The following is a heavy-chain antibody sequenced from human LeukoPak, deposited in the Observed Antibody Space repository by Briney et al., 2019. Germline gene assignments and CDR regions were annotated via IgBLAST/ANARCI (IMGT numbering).Heavy chain of an antibody. CDR1: GYTFTSYD. Sequence: ASVKVSCKASGYTFTSYDINWVRQATGQGLEWMGWMNPNSGNTGYAQKFQGRVTMTTDTSTSTAYMELRSLRSDDTAVYYCARGGYYDSSGYPLFHFDYWGQGTLVTVSS. D-gene: IGHD3-22*01. J-gene: IGHJ4*02. CDR2: MNPNSGNT. CDR3: ARGGYYDSSGYPLFHFDY. V-gene: IGHV1-8*02.